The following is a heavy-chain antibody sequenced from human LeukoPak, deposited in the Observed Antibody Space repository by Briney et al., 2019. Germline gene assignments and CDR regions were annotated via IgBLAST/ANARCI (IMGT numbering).Heavy chain of an antibody. CDR2: IYYTGSS. V-gene: IGHV4-59*01. D-gene: IGHD3-22*01. CDR3: ARVSLDSSGYYHNVFDT. CDR1: GGSFSTYY. Sequence: SETLSPTCSISGGSFSTYYWSWIRHPPGKGLEWIGYIYYTGSSDYNTSLKSRVTMSVDTSKNQFYLKLSSVTAADTAVYYCARVSLDSSGYYHNVFDTWGQGALVTVSS. J-gene: IGHJ4*02.